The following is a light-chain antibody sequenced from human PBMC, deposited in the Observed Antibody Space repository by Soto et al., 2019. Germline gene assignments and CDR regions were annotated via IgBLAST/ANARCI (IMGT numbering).Light chain of an antibody. Sequence: DVVMTQSPLSLPVTLGQPASISCRSSQGLKHSDGNTYLHWFQQRPGQSPRRLINNVSNRDSGLRDRVSGSGSATNFTLTISRVEAGDVGLFYCMQGTHWPLTFGQGTKVEIK. V-gene: IGKV2-30*02. CDR1: QGLKHSDGNTY. J-gene: IGKJ1*01. CDR3: MQGTHWPLT. CDR2: NVS.